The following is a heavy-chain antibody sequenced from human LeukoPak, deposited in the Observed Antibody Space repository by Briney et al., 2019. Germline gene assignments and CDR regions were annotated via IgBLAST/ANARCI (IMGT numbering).Heavy chain of an antibody. CDR1: GFTVRTNY. D-gene: IGHD2-2*01. J-gene: IGHJ4*02. CDR3: ARDPAAERGRDY. CDR2: IYSGGNT. V-gene: IGHV3-66*01. Sequence: GGSLSLSCAASGFTVRTNYMSWVRQAPGKGLEWVSVIYSGGNTYYADSVKGRFTISRDNSKNTLYLQMNSLRAEDTAVYYCARDPAAERGRDYWGQGTLVTVSS.